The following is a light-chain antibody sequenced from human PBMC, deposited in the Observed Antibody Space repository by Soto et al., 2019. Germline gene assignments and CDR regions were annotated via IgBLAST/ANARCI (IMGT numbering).Light chain of an antibody. J-gene: IGKJ1*01. CDR1: ESVDFH. V-gene: IGKV3-20*01. Sequence: PAPLSLSPGKRATLSCRASESVDFHLAWYQQKPGQAPRLLIYDASVRATGTPARFSGSGSGTDFTLTISRLEPEDFAVYYCQQYGSSPRTFGQGTKVDIK. CDR2: DAS. CDR3: QQYGSSPRT.